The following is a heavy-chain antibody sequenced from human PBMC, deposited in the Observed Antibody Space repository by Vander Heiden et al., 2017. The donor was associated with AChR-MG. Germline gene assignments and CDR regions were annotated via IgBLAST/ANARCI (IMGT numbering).Heavy chain of an antibody. CDR1: GFTFRTSP. V-gene: IGHV3-64D*06. CDR2: ISSDGGTT. CDR3: VKEVGYYDS. Sequence: EVQLVESGGNLVQPGGPLRSPVSALGFTFRTSPLHWVRQAPGKGLEYVSAISSDGGTTYYADALRGRFTISRDNSKNTLYLQMSSLRPEDTAVYYCVKEVGYYDSWGQGTLVIVSS. D-gene: IGHD3-22*01. J-gene: IGHJ4*02.